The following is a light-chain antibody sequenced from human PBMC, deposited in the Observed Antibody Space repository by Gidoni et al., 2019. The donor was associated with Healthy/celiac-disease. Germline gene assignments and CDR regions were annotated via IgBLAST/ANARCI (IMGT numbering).Light chain of an antibody. CDR1: QSVSSN. J-gene: IGKJ2*01. CDR3: QQYNTWPSYT. Sequence: EIVRTQSPATLSVSPGERATLACRASQSVSSNLAWYQQKPGQAPRLLIYGASTRATGIPARFSGSGSGTEFPLTISSLQSEDFAVYYCQQYNTWPSYTFGQGTKLEI. CDR2: GAS. V-gene: IGKV3-15*01.